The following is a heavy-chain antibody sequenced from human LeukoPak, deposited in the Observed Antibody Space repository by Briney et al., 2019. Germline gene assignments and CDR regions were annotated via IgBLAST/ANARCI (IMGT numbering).Heavy chain of an antibody. CDR2: INHSGST. CDR1: GGSFSGYY. CDR3: ARVLDSSGYYYGFDP. D-gene: IGHD3-22*01. V-gene: IGHV4-34*01. Sequence: SSETLSLTCAVYGGSFSGYYWSWIRQPPGKGLEWIGEINHSGSTNYNPSLKSRVTISVDTPKDQFSLKLSSVTAADTAVYYCARVLDSSGYYYGFDPWGQGTLVTVSS. J-gene: IGHJ5*02.